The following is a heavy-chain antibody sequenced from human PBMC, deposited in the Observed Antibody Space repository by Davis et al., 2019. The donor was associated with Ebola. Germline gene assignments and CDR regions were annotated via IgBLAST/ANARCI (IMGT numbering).Heavy chain of an antibody. CDR1: GYTFTSYW. V-gene: IGHV5-51*01. J-gene: IGHJ4*02. CDR2: IYAGDSDT. D-gene: IGHD2/OR15-2a*01. Sequence: GESLKISCKGSGYTFTSYWIAWVRQVPGKGLEWMGIIYAGDSDTRYSPSFEGQVTISVDRSISTAYLQWSSLKASDIAMYYCARQESLYGSSDYWGQGTLVTVSS. CDR3: ARQESLYGSSDY.